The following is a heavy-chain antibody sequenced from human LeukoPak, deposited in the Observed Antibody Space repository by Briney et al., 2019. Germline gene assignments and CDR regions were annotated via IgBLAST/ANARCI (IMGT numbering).Heavy chain of an antibody. CDR2: ISGSGGST. J-gene: IGHJ4*02. V-gene: IGHV3-23*01. CDR3: AKDWTRDGYSDY. CDR1: GFTFSSYA. Sequence: TGGSLRLSCAASGFTFSSYAMSWVRQAPGKGLEWVSAISGSGGSTYYADSVKGRFTISRDNSKNTLYLQMNSLRAEDTAVYYCAKDWTRDGYSDYWGQGTLVTVSS. D-gene: IGHD5-24*01.